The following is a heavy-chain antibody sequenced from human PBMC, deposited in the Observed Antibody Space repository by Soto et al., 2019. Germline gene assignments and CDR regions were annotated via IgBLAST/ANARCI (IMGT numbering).Heavy chain of an antibody. Sequence: PSEILSLTCTVSGGSVSSYYWSWIRQSPGKGLEWIGSFYYSETTNYKPSLKSRVTISVDTSKNQFSLKVSSATAADTAVYYCARHSNRNYGLYYFDYWGLGALVTVSS. J-gene: IGHJ4*02. CDR1: GGSVSSYY. D-gene: IGHD1-7*01. V-gene: IGHV4-59*08. CDR3: ARHSNRNYGLYYFDY. CDR2: FYYSETT.